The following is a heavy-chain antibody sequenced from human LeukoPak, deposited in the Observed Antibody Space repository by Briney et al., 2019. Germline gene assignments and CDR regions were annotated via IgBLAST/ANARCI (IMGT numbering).Heavy chain of an antibody. CDR3: ASDQPGITAAGRSPAYDY. D-gene: IGHD6-13*01. J-gene: IGHJ4*02. CDR1: GYTFTNYG. Sequence: SVKVSCKGSGYTFTNYGINWARQAPGQGLEWMGWISTYNGNTNYAPKLQGRVTMTTDTSTSTAFMELRSLTSDDTAVYFCASDQPGITAAGRSPAYDYWGQGTLVTVSS. CDR2: ISTYNGNT. V-gene: IGHV1-18*01.